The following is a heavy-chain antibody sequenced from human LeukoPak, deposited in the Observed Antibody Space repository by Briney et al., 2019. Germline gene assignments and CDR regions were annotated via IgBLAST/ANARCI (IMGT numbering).Heavy chain of an antibody. V-gene: IGHV3-7*01. D-gene: IGHD2-2*01. Sequence: GGSLRLSCAAFGFTFSSYWMSWVRQAPGKGLEWVANIKQDGNEKYYVDSVKGRFTISRDNAKNSLYLQMNSLRAEDTAVYYCARDDCSSISCYHNWFDPWGQGTLVTVSS. J-gene: IGHJ5*02. CDR1: GFTFSSYW. CDR3: ARDDCSSISCYHNWFDP. CDR2: IKQDGNEK.